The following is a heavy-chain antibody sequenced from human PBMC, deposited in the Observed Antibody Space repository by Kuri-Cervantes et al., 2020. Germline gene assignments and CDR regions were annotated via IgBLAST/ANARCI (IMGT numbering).Heavy chain of an antibody. J-gene: IGHJ6*02. CDR1: GFTFSSYA. D-gene: IGHD3-3*01. CDR3: ATHERGYDFWSGYQRAMDV. CDR2: ISGSGGST. Sequence: GESLKISCAASGFTFSSYAMSWVRQAPGKGLEWVSAISGSGGSTYYADSVKGRFTISGDNSKNTLYLQMNSLRAEDTAVYYCATHERGYDFWSGYQRAMDVWGQGTTVTVSS. V-gene: IGHV3-23*01.